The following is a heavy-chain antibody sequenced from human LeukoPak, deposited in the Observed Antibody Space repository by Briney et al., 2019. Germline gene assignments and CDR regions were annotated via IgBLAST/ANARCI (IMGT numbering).Heavy chain of an antibody. CDR1: GYTFTSYG. CDR3: ARDSPELGTLDYYDSSGYSRNDAFDI. V-gene: IGHV1-18*01. J-gene: IGHJ3*02. CDR2: ISAYNGNT. D-gene: IGHD3-22*01. Sequence: ASVKVSCKASGYTFTSYGISWVRQAPGQGLEWMGWISAYNGNTNYAQKLQGGVTMTTDTSTSTAYMELRSLRSDDTAVYYCARDSPELGTLDYYDSSGYSRNDAFDIWGQGTMVTVSS.